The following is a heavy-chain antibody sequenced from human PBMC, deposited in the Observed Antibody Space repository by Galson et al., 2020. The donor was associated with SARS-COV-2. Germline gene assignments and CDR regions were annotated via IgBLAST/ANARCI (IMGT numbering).Heavy chain of an antibody. V-gene: IGHV4-39*01. CDR3: ARHVPTNWPMWIKS. Sequence: SETMSLTCSVSGDSISGSSNYWGWLRQPPGKGLEWIGSIHYSGSTDYNPSLKCRVAISVDTSKNQFSLRLNSVTATDTAIYYCARHVPTNWPMWIKSWGQGSLVAVSS. D-gene: IGHD1-1*01. CDR2: IHYSGST. J-gene: IGHJ5*02. CDR1: GDSISGSSNY.